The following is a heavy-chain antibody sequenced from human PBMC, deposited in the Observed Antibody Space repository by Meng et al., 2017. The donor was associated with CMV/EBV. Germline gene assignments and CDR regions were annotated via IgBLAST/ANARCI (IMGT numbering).Heavy chain of an antibody. D-gene: IGHD3-3*01. Sequence: GESLKISCAASGFTFSSYSMNLVRQAPGKGLEWVSSISSSSSYIYYADSVKGRFTISRDNAKNSLYLQMNSLRAEDTAVYYCARTPYDFWSGYGPLNARGCMDVWGQGTTVTVSS. CDR2: ISSSSSYI. CDR3: ARTPYDFWSGYGPLNARGCMDV. J-gene: IGHJ6*02. V-gene: IGHV3-21*01. CDR1: GFTFSSYS.